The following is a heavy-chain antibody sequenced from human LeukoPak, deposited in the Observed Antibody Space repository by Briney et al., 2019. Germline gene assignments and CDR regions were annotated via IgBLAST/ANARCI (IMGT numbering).Heavy chain of an antibody. CDR3: ARESEVGAAFFDY. Sequence: QAGGSLRLSCAASGFTVSSNYMSWVRQAPGKGLEWVSVIYSGGSTYYADSVKGRFTISRDNSKNTLYLQMNSLRAEDTAVYYCARESEVGAAFFDYWGQGTLVTVSS. CDR2: IYSGGST. CDR1: GFTVSSNY. J-gene: IGHJ4*02. D-gene: IGHD1-26*01. V-gene: IGHV3-53*01.